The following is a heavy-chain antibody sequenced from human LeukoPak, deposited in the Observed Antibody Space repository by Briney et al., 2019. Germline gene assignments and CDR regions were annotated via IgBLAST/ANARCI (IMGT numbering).Heavy chain of an antibody. Sequence: ASVKVSCKASGGTFSSYAISWVRQAPGQGLEWMGTIYPGDSDTRYSPSFQGQVTISADKSINTAYLQWSSLKVSDTAMYYCAGPDLPWGQGTLVTVSS. CDR3: AGPDLP. CDR1: GGTFSSYA. J-gene: IGHJ5*02. D-gene: IGHD1-14*01. CDR2: IYPGDSDT. V-gene: IGHV5-51*01.